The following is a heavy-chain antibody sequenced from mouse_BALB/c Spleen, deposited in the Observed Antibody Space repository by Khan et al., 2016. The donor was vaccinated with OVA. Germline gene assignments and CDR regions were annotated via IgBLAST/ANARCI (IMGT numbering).Heavy chain of an antibody. D-gene: IGHD2-4*01. CDR3: ARDDYFVGDAMDY. V-gene: IGHV1S56*01. Sequence: QVQLKQSGPDLVKPGASVRTSCKASGYTFTSYYIHWVKQRPGQGLEWIGWIYPGNVNTKYNEKFKGKATLTADKSSSTAYMQLSSLTSEDSAVYFCARDDYFVGDAMDYWGQGTSVTVSS. CDR2: IYPGNVNT. J-gene: IGHJ4*01. CDR1: GYTFTSYY.